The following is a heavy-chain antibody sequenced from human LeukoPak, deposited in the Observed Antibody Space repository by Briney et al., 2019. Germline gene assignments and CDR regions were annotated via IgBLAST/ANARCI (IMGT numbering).Heavy chain of an antibody. D-gene: IGHD3-10*01. Sequence: SETLSLTCAVYGGSFSGYYWSWIRQHPGKGLEWIGYIYYSGSTYYNPSLKSRVTISVDTSKNQFSLKLSSVTAADTAVYYCARDGAMVRRAFDIWGQGTMVTVSS. V-gene: IGHV4-31*11. CDR3: ARDGAMVRRAFDI. CDR2: IYYSGST. J-gene: IGHJ3*02. CDR1: GGSFSGYY.